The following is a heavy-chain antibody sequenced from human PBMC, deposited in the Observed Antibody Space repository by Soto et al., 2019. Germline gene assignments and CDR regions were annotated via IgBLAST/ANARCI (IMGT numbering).Heavy chain of an antibody. CDR1: GGTFGNTA. J-gene: IGHJ5*02. V-gene: IGHV1-69*12. Sequence: QVQLVQSGAEVKEPGSSVNVSCKTYGGTFGNTAVTWVRQAPGQGLEWIGGIVPMFGTANYAQKFRGRVTITADESTSTAYMELSSLRSDDTAVYYCARDGDPGYSFWSGPLGGGRFDPWGQGTLVTVSS. D-gene: IGHD3-3*01. CDR3: ARDGDPGYSFWSGPLGGGRFDP. CDR2: IVPMFGTA.